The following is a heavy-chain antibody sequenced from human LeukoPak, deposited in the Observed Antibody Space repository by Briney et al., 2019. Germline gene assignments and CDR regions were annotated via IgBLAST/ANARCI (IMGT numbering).Heavy chain of an antibody. CDR2: ISSSSSYI. Sequence: SGGSLRLSCAASGCTFSSYSMNWVCQAPGKGLEWVSSISSSSSYIYYADSVKGRFTISRDNAKNSLYLQMNSLRAEDTAVYYCARLGYCSGGSCYENQHYYYGMDVWGQGTTVTVSS. V-gene: IGHV3-21*01. CDR1: GCTFSSYS. J-gene: IGHJ6*02. CDR3: ARLGYCSGGSCYENQHYYYGMDV. D-gene: IGHD2-15*01.